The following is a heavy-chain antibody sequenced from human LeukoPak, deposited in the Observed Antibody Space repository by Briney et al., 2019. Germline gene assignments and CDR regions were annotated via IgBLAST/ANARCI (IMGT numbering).Heavy chain of an antibody. D-gene: IGHD3-10*01. CDR3: TPWSMVRGAFDY. Sequence: GGSLRLSCAASGFTFSSYGMHWVRQAPGKGLEWVANIKQDGSEKYYVGSVKGRFTISRDNAKNSLYLQMNSLRAEDTAVYYCTPWSMVRGAFDYWGQGTLVTVSS. CDR2: IKQDGSEK. J-gene: IGHJ4*02. V-gene: IGHV3-7*01. CDR1: GFTFSSYG.